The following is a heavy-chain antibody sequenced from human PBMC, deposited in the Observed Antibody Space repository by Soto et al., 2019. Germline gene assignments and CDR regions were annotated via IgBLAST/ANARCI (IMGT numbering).Heavy chain of an antibody. CDR3: ARRIPGTVAVDF. V-gene: IGHV4-30-2*01. Sequence: ILSLTCTVSGASISSRDDSWSRIRQPPGKGLEWIGYVYHGGSTYSNPSLESRVTISVDRSRNQFSLDMRSVTAADTAVYHCARRIPGTVAVDFWGQGTLVTVSS. J-gene: IGHJ4*02. CDR2: VYHGGST. D-gene: IGHD1-7*01. CDR1: GASISSRDDS.